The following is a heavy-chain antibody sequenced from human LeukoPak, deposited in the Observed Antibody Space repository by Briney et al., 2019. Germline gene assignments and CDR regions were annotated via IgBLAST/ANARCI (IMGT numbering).Heavy chain of an antibody. CDR2: IYYTGDS. CDR1: SGSISIISFY. Sequence: SETLSLTCSVSSGSISIISFYWAWVRQPPEKGLEWIGHIYYTGDSYLNTSLMSRVTLSVDTSKNQFSLKVNSVTVADTAVYYCVRLQRVLPSNDFWGQGTLVTVSS. CDR3: VRLQRVLPSNDF. J-gene: IGHJ4*02. D-gene: IGHD2-8*02. V-gene: IGHV4-39*01.